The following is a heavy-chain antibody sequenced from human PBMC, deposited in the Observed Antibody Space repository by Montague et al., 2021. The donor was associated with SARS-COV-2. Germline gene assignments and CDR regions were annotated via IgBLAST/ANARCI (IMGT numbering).Heavy chain of an antibody. Sequence: TLPLTCTVSGGSISSGGYYWSWIRQHPGKGLEWIGYIYYSGSTYYNPSLKSRVTISVDTSKNQFSLKMSSVTAADTAVCYCARSPEPMIILIITSLNWYFDLWGRGTLVTASS. J-gene: IGHJ2*01. CDR3: ARSPEPMIILIITSLNWYFDL. D-gene: IGHD3-22*01. V-gene: IGHV4-31*03. CDR1: GGSISSGGYY. CDR2: IYYSGST.